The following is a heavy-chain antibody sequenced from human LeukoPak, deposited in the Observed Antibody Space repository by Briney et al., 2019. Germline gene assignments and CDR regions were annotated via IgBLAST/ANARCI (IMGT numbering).Heavy chain of an antibody. J-gene: IGHJ6*03. D-gene: IGHD1-26*01. CDR1: GYSFTSYW. CDR3: ARHTHAVGVTSYFHYYMDV. V-gene: IGHV5-51*01. CDR2: IYPGDSDT. Sequence: GESLKISCKGSGYSFTSYWIGWVRQMPGKGLEWMGIIYPGDSDTRYSPSFQGQVTISADKSISAAYLQWSSLKASDTAMYYCARHTHAVGVTSYFHYYMDVWGKGTTVTVSS.